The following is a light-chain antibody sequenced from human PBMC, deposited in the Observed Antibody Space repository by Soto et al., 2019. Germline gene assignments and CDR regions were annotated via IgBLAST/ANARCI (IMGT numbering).Light chain of an antibody. Sequence: GLTKSTGTLSLSPGERATLSCRASQSVSSSYLAWYQQKPGQAPRLLIYGASSRATGIPDRFSGSGSGTDFTLTISRLEPEDLAVYYCQPYGRSHPSITFGPGPRLEIK. CDR3: QPYGRSHPSIT. CDR1: QSVSSSY. CDR2: GAS. J-gene: IGKJ5*01. V-gene: IGKV3-20*01.